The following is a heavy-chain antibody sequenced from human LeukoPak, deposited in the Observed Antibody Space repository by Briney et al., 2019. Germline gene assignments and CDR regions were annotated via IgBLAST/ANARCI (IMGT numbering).Heavy chain of an antibody. J-gene: IGHJ6*02. Sequence: GGSLRLSCAVSGFTVNTYGMHWVRQVPGKGMVWVSYINPDGSSITCADSVKGRFTISRDSAKNTLYLQMNSLRGEDTAVYYCARDLDFSVDVWGQGTTVIVSS. CDR3: ARDLDFSVDV. V-gene: IGHV3-74*01. CDR2: INPDGSSI. CDR1: GFTVNTYG. D-gene: IGHD3/OR15-3a*01.